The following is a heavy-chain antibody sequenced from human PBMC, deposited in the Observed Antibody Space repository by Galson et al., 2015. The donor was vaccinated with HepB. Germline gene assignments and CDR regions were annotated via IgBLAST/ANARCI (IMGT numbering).Heavy chain of an antibody. V-gene: IGHV3-33*01. Sequence: SLRLSCAASGFTFSNYGMHWVRQAPGKGLEWMAVVWFDGSKEFYAESVKGRLTIPRDNFKNTLYLQMNSLGAEDTAVYYCARYNGGSALDYWGQGTLVTVSS. CDR1: GFTFSNYG. CDR2: VWFDGSKE. D-gene: IGHD1-14*01. CDR3: ARYNGGSALDY. J-gene: IGHJ4*02.